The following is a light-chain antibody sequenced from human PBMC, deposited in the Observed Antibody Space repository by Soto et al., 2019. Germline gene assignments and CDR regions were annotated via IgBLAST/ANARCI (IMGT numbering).Light chain of an antibody. V-gene: IGLV1-40*01. CDR3: QSYDSSLSALV. CDR2: GDD. CDR1: SSNIGAVYD. J-gene: IGLJ2*01. Sequence: QSVLTQPPSVSGAPGQRVTISCTGSSSNIGAVYDVHWYQQLPGTAPKLLISGDDSRPSGVPDRFSGSKSGTSASLAITGLRAEDEADYYCQSYDSSLSALVSGGGTKLTVL.